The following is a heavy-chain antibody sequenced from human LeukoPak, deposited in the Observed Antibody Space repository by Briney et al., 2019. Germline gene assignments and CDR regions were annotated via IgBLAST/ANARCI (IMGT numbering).Heavy chain of an antibody. V-gene: IGHV4-39*01. CDR1: GGSISSSSYY. Sequence: SETLSLTCTVSGGSISSSSYYWGWIRQPPGKGLEWIGSIYYSGSTYYNPSLKSRVTISVDTSKNQFSLKLSSVTAADTAVYYCAAYYYDSSGYLDYWGQGTLVTVSS. CDR2: IYYSGST. J-gene: IGHJ4*02. D-gene: IGHD3-22*01. CDR3: AAYYYDSSGYLDY.